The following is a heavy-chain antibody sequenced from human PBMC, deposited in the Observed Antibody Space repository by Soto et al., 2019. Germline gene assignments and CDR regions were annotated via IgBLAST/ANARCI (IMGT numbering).Heavy chain of an antibody. V-gene: IGHV4-61*01. D-gene: IGHD3-22*01. Sequence: WETLSLTCTVSGGSVSSGSYYWSWIRQPPGKGLEWIGYIYYSGSTNYNPSLKSRVTISVDTSKNQFSLRLSSVTAADTAVYYCARDAYDSSGYTNSNDWGQGTLVTVSS. CDR1: GGSVSSGSYY. CDR3: ARDAYDSSGYTNSND. J-gene: IGHJ4*02. CDR2: IYYSGST.